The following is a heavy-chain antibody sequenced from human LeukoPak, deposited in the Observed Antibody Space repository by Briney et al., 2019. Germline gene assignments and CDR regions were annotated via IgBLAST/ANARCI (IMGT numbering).Heavy chain of an antibody. CDR2: INPNSGGT. J-gene: IGHJ4*02. CDR1: GYTFTGYY. Sequence: ASVKVSCKASGYTFTGYYMHWARQAPGQGLEWMGWINPNSGGTNYAQKFQGRVTMTRDTSISTAYMELSRLRSDDTAVYYCARDPGTTGTTDYWGQGTLVTVSS. V-gene: IGHV1-2*02. CDR3: ARDPGTTGTTDY. D-gene: IGHD1-1*01.